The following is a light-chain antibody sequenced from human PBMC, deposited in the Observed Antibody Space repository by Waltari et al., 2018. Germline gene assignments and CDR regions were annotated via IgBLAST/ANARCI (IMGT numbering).Light chain of an antibody. CDR1: QSVGST. CDR3: QQRSNWPPIT. V-gene: IGKV3-11*01. Sequence: EIVLTQSPVTLSLAPGERATPSCWASQSVGSTLAWYQQKPGQAPRPLRYDASNRATGVPARFNGSGSGTDFTLTIISLQSEDSAVYYCQQRSNWPPITFGQGTRLEIK. CDR2: DAS. J-gene: IGKJ5*01.